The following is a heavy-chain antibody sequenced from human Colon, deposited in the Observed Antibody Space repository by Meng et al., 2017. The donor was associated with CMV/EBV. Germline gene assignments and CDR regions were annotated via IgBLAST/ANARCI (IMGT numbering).Heavy chain of an antibody. D-gene: IGHD2-2*01. J-gene: IGHJ4*02. CDR2: ISYSGQTI. CDR1: GLTLTTYW. V-gene: IGHV3-48*01. Sequence: GGSLRLSCVASGLTLTTYWMHWVRQAPGKGLEWISYISYSGQTIYYADSAKGRFTISRDNAKNSVYLEMNSLRAEDSGVYYCATGRLGTSWYYIDFWGQGTLVTVSS. CDR3: ATGRLGTSWYYIDF.